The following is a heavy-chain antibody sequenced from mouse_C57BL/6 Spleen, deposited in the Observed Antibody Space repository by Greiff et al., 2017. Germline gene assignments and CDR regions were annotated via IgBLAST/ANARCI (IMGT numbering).Heavy chain of an antibody. CDR3: ATYYDYDEGDYYAMDY. D-gene: IGHD2-4*01. Sequence: VKLQQSGAELARPGASVKLSCKASGYTFTSYGISWVKQRTGQGLEWIGEIYPRSGNTYYNEKFKGKATLTADKSSSTAYMELRSLTSEDSAVYFCATYYDYDEGDYYAMDYWGQGTSVTVSS. J-gene: IGHJ4*01. CDR2: IYPRSGNT. CDR1: GYTFTSYG. V-gene: IGHV1-81*01.